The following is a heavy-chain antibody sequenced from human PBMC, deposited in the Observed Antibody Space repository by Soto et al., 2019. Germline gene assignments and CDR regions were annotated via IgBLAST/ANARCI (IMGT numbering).Heavy chain of an antibody. CDR1: GFTFSSYA. Sequence: GGSLRLSCAASGFTFSSYAMHWVRQAPGKGLEWVAVISYDGSNKYYADSVKGRFTISRDNSKNTLYLQMNSLRAEDTSVYYCARDIVSVVVVPAAIPDYWGQGFLVIVSS. CDR2: ISYDGSNK. D-gene: IGHD2-2*02. J-gene: IGHJ4*02. CDR3: ARDIVSVVVVPAAIPDY. V-gene: IGHV3-30*04.